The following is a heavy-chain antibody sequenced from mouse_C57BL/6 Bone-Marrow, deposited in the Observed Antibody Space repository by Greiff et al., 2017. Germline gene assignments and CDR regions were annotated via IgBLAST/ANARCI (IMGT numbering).Heavy chain of an antibody. J-gene: IGHJ4*01. CDR1: GYAFSSYW. V-gene: IGHV1-80*01. CDR2: IYPGDGDT. CDR3: ARSSRFYYYAMDY. Sequence: QVQLQQSGAELVKPGASVKLSCKASGYAFSSYWMNWVKQRPGKGLEWIGQIYPGDGDTNYNGKFKGKATLTADKSSSTAYMQLRSLTSEDSAVYFCARSSRFYYYAMDYWGQGTSVTVSS.